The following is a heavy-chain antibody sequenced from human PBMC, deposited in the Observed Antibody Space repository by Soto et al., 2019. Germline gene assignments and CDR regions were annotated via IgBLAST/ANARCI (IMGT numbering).Heavy chain of an antibody. V-gene: IGHV3-30-3*01. J-gene: IGHJ6*02. CDR2: ISYDGSNK. CDR3: ARGAIGIAAHYYVMDV. D-gene: IGHD6-6*01. CDR1: GFTFSSYA. Sequence: GGSLRLSCAASGFTFSSYAMHWVRQAPGKGLEWVAVISYDGSNKYYADSVKGRFTISRDNSKNTLYLQMNSLRAEDTAVYYCARGAIGIAAHYYVMDVWGQGTTVTVSS.